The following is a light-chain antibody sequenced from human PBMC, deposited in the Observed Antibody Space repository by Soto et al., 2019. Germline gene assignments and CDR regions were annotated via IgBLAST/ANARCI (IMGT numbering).Light chain of an antibody. CDR3: QQYYSIPLT. CDR2: WAS. Sequence: VLTQSPDSLAVSLGERATINCKSSQSVLYSSNNKNYLAWYQQKPGQPPKLLIYWASTRESGVPDRFSGSGSGTDFTLTISSLQAEDVAVYYCQQYYSIPLTFGGGTKVDIK. CDR1: QSVLYSSNNKNY. V-gene: IGKV4-1*01. J-gene: IGKJ4*01.